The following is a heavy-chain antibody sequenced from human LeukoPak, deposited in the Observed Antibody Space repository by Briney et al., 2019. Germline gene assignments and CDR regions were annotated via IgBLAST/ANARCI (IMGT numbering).Heavy chain of an antibody. D-gene: IGHD5-12*01. CDR3: ARVRGYGKYYFDY. V-gene: IGHV3-48*04. Sequence: GGSLRLSCAASGFTFSSYGMNWVRQAPGKGLEWISDISRSSASSIYYADSVKGRFTISRDNAKNSLYLQMNSLRADDTAVYYCARVRGYGKYYFDYWGQGTLVTVSS. J-gene: IGHJ4*02. CDR1: GFTFSSYG. CDR2: ISRSSASSI.